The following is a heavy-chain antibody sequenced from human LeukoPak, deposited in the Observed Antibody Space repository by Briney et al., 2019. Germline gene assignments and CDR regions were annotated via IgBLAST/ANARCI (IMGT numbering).Heavy chain of an antibody. CDR2: IWYDGSNK. CDR1: GFTFSSYG. V-gene: IGHV3-33*01. Sequence: PGGSLRLSCAASGFTFSSYGMHWVRQAPGKGLEWVALIWYDGSNKYYADSVKGRFTISRDNSKNTLYLQMNSLRAEDTAVYYCARDYYDLRFDYWGQGTLVTISS. CDR3: ARDYYDLRFDY. J-gene: IGHJ4*02. D-gene: IGHD3-22*01.